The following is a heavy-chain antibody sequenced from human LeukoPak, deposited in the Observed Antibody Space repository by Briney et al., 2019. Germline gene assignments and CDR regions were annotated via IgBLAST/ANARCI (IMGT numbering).Heavy chain of an antibody. CDR2: IIPIFGTA. D-gene: IGHD2-15*01. CDR3: ASDIVVSTGAFDI. V-gene: IGHV1-69*06. Sequence: SVKVSCRASGGTFSSYAISWVRQAPGQGLEWMGGIIPIFGTANYAQKFQGRVTITADKSTSTAYMELSSLRSEDTAVYYCASDIVVSTGAFDIWGQGTMVTVSS. J-gene: IGHJ3*02. CDR1: GGTFSSYA.